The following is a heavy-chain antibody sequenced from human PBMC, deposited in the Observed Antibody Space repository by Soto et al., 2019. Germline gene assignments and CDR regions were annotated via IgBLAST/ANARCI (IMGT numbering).Heavy chain of an antibody. Sequence: GESLKISCKGSGYSFTSYWISWVRQMPGKGLEWMGRLDPSDSYTNYSPSFQGHVTISADKSISTAYLQWSSLKASDTAMYYCARHGIVVVPAAHYYGMDVWGQGTTVTVSS. J-gene: IGHJ6*02. CDR2: LDPSDSYT. V-gene: IGHV5-10-1*01. CDR1: GYSFTSYW. CDR3: ARHGIVVVPAAHYYGMDV. D-gene: IGHD2-2*01.